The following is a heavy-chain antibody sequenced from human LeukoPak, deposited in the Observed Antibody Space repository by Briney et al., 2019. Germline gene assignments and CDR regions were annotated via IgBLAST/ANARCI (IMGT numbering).Heavy chain of an antibody. V-gene: IGHV4-34*01. D-gene: IGHD3-3*01. CDR1: GGSFSGYY. J-gene: IGHJ6*03. CDR3: ARGPGDFWSGYSHYYYYMDV. Sequence: SETLSLTCAVYGGSFSGYYWSWIRQSPAKGLEWIGEINHNGNTNYNPSLKSRVTISVDTSKNQFSLKVTSVTAADTAVYFCARGPGDFWSGYSHYYYYMDVWGKGTTVSVSS. CDR2: INHNGNT.